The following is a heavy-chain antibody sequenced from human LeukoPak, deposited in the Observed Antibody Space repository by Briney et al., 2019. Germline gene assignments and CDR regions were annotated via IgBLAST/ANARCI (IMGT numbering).Heavy chain of an antibody. CDR3: AKALVTTRYGMDV. J-gene: IGHJ6*02. D-gene: IGHD4-17*01. CDR2: ISWNSGSI. CDR1: GFTFSSSA. V-gene: IGHV3-9*01. Sequence: GGSLRLSCAASGFTFSSSAMSWVRQAPGKGLEWVSGISWNSGSIGYADSVKGRFTISRDNAKNSLYLQMNSLRAEDTALYYCAKALVTTRYGMDVWGQGTTVTVSS.